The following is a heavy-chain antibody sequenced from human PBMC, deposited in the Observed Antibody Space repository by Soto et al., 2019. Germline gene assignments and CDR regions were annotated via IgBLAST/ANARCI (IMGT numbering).Heavy chain of an antibody. CDR1: GGTFSNYA. Sequence: QVHLVQSGAEVKKPGSSVTVSCKDSGGTFSNYAFSWVRQAPGQGLEWMGAIIPILHTTNYAQKFQGRVAITADESTTTVSMELSSLRPDDTAAYYCARGVNSGWFEGGFDHWGQGTLVTVSS. CDR2: IIPILHTT. D-gene: IGHD6-19*01. J-gene: IGHJ4*02. CDR3: ARGVNSGWFEGGFDH. V-gene: IGHV1-69*01.